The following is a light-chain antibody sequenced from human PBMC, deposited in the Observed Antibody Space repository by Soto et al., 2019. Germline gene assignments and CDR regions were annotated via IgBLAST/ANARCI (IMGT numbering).Light chain of an antibody. CDR2: DAS. CDR3: QQYNTFST. V-gene: IGKV1-5*01. Sequence: DIQMTQCPSTLSTSIGDRVTITCRASQSISDSLAWYQQKPGKAPFLLISDASNLERGVPSRFSGSGSGTEFTLTISSLQPDDFATYYCQQYNTFSTFGQGTKVDIK. CDR1: QSISDS. J-gene: IGKJ1*01.